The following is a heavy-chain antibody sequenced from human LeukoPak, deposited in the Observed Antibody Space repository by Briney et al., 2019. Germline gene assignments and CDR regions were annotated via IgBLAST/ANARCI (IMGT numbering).Heavy chain of an antibody. CDR1: GGSISSGGYY. J-gene: IGHJ3*02. D-gene: IGHD3-10*01. CDR2: IYYSGST. CDR3: AREYYGSGSHQAGAFDI. V-gene: IGHV4-31*03. Sequence: SQTLSLTCTVSGGSISSGGYYWSWIRQHPGKGLEWIGYIYYSGSTYYNPSLKSRVTISVDTSKNRFSLKLSSVTAADTAVYYCAREYYGSGSHQAGAFDIWGQGTMVTVSS.